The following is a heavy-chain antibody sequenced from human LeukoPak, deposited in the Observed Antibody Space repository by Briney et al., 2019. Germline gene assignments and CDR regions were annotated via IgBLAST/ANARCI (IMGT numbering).Heavy chain of an antibody. J-gene: IGHJ4*02. D-gene: IGHD1-26*01. CDR3: AKYGPQDSGSSHFDY. CDR2: IRDSGSST. CDR1: GFTFSSYA. V-gene: IGHV3-23*01. Sequence: GGSLRLSCAASGFTFSSYAMSWVRQAPGKGLEWVSAIRDSGSSTHYADSVKGRFTTSRDNSKNTLFLQMNSLGAEDTAIYYCAKYGPQDSGSSHFDYWGQGALVTVSS.